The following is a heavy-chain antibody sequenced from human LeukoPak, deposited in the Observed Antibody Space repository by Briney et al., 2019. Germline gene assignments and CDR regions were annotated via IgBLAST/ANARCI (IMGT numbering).Heavy chain of an antibody. D-gene: IGHD3-22*01. Sequence: ASVKVSCKASGYTFTSYGISWVRQAPGQGHEWMGWISAYNGNTNYAQKLQGRVTMTTDTSTSTAYMELRSLRSDDTAVYYCARRALTPTYYYDSSTTAGWFDPWGQGTLVTVSS. CDR1: GYTFTSYG. J-gene: IGHJ5*02. V-gene: IGHV1-18*01. CDR2: ISAYNGNT. CDR3: ARRALTPTYYYDSSTTAGWFDP.